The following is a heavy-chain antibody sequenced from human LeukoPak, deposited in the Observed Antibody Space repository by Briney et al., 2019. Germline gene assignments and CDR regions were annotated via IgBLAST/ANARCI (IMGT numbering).Heavy chain of an antibody. CDR3: AKSEDEILPGSMVRGGVFDY. Sequence: GGSLRLSCAASGFTFSSYAMHWVRQAPGKVLEWVAVISYDVSNKYYADSVKGRFTISRDNSKHTLYLQMNSLRAEDTAVYYCAKSEDEILPGSMVRGGVFDYWGQGTLVTVSS. J-gene: IGHJ4*02. D-gene: IGHD3-10*01. V-gene: IGHV3-30*04. CDR1: GFTFSSYA. CDR2: ISYDVSNK.